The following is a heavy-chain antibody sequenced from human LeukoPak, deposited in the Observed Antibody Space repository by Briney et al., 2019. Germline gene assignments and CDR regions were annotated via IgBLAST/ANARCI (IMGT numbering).Heavy chain of an antibody. CDR3: ARVPHISGVWYFDL. CDR1: GGTFSSYA. D-gene: IGHD3-10*01. Sequence: ASVKVSCKASGGTFSSYAISWVRQAPGQGLEWMGGIIPIFGTANYAQKFQGRVTITTDESTSTAYMELSSLRSEDTAVYYCARVPHISGVWYFDLWGRGTLVTVSS. V-gene: IGHV1-69*05. J-gene: IGHJ2*01. CDR2: IIPIFGTA.